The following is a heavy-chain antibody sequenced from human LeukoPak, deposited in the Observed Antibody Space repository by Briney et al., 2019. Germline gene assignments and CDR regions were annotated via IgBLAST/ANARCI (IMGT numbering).Heavy chain of an antibody. D-gene: IGHD2-15*01. J-gene: IGHJ6*02. CDR2: ISGSGGST. Sequence: GGSLRLSCAASGFTFRSYAMSWVRQAPGKGLEWVSAISGSGGSTYYADSVKGRFTISRDNSKNTLYLQMNSLRAEDTAVYYCATLPIVVVVAATKLWGQGTTVTVSS. V-gene: IGHV3-23*01. CDR3: ATLPIVVVVAATKL. CDR1: GFTFRSYA.